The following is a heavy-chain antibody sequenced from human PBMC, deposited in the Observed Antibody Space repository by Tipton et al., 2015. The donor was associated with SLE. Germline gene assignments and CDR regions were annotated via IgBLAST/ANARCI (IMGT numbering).Heavy chain of an antibody. D-gene: IGHD6-13*01. Sequence: TLSLTCSVSGGSINNNYWIWIRQPPGKGLEWIGYISYGGGTNYNPSLKSRVTMSVDTAKNQFSLKVTSVTAADTALYYCATGDSWWDPFYIWGQGTVVTVSS. J-gene: IGHJ3*02. V-gene: IGHV4-59*08. CDR1: GGSINNNY. CDR3: ATGDSWWDPFYI. CDR2: ISYGGGT.